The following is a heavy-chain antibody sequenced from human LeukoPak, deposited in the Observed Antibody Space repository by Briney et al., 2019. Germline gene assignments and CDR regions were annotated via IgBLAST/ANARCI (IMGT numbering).Heavy chain of an antibody. V-gene: IGHV4-59*01. J-gene: IGHJ4*02. CDR1: GGSINSYY. D-gene: IGHD1-26*01. CDR2: IYDSGST. Sequence: PSETLSLTCTVSGGSINSYYWSWIRQPPGKGLESIGYIYDSGSTNYNPSLKSRVTISVDTSKNQFSLKLSSVAAADTAVYYCARRGSSGSLSFDYWGQGTLVTVSS. CDR3: ARRGSSGSLSFDY.